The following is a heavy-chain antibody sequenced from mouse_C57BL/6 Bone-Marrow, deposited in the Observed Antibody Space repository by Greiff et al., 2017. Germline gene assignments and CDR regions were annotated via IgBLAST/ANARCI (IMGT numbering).Heavy chain of an antibody. Sequence: QVQLQQSGAELARPGASVKLSCKASGYTFTSYGISWVKQRTGQGLEWIGEIYPRSGNTYYNEKFKGKATLTADKSSSTAYMELRSLTSEDSAVYFCAFYYGSSHWYFDVWGTGTTVTVSS. D-gene: IGHD1-1*01. J-gene: IGHJ1*03. CDR3: AFYYGSSHWYFDV. V-gene: IGHV1-81*01. CDR1: GYTFTSYG. CDR2: IYPRSGNT.